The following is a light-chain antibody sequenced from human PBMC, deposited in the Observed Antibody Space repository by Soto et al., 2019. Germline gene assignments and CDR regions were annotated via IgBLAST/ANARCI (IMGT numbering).Light chain of an antibody. V-gene: IGLV7-46*01. J-gene: IGLJ3*02. CDR3: LLSYSGTRML. CDR2: DTG. Sequence: QAVVTQEPSLTVSPGGTVTLTCGSTTGAVTDGHYPYWFQQKPGQAPRTLIYDTGRKHSWTPARFSGSLLGGKAALTLSGAQPEDEAEYYCLLSYSGTRMLFGGGTRPTVL. CDR1: TGAVTDGHY.